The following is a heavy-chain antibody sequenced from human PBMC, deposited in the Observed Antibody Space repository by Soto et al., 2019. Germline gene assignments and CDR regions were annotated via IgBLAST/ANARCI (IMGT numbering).Heavy chain of an antibody. J-gene: IGHJ6*02. CDR3: GIVVVTAPLVDYYYGMDV. CDR1: GGTLSSYA. CDR2: IIPIFGTA. D-gene: IGHD2-21*02. V-gene: IGHV1-69*01. Sequence: QVQLVQSGAEVKKPGSSVKVSCKASGGTLSSYAISWVRQAPGQGLEWMGGIIPIFGTANYAQKFQGRVTITADESTSTAYMELSSLRSEDTAVYYCGIVVVTAPLVDYYYGMDVWGQGTTVTVSS.